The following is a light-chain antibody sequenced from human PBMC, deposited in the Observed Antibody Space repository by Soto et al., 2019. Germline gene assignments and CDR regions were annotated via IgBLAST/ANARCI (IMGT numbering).Light chain of an antibody. CDR3: QSYDSSLSGWV. Sequence: QSALTQPPSVSGAPGQRVTISCTGSSSNIGAGYDVHWYQQLPGTAPKLLIFGNNNRPSGVPDRFSGSKSDTSASLAITGLQAEDEADYYCQSYDSSLSGWVFGGGTKLTVL. CDR1: SSNIGAGYD. V-gene: IGLV1-40*01. J-gene: IGLJ3*02. CDR2: GNN.